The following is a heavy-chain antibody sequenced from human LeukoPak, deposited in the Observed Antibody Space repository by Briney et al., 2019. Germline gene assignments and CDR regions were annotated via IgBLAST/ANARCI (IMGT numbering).Heavy chain of an antibody. J-gene: IGHJ4*02. Sequence: PSETLSLTCTVSGGSISSYYWSWIRQPAGKGLEWIGRIYTSGSTNYNPSLKSRVTMSVDTSKNQFSLKLSSVTAADTAVYYCARYYYDSSGYGPYLDYWGQGTLVTVSS. CDR2: IYTSGST. V-gene: IGHV4-4*07. CDR1: GGSISSYY. CDR3: ARYYYDSSGYGPYLDY. D-gene: IGHD3-22*01.